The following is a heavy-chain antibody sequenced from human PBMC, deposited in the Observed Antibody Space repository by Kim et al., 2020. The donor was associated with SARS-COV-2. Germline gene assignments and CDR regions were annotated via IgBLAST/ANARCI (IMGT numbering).Heavy chain of an antibody. V-gene: IGHV1-69*04. J-gene: IGHJ5*02. CDR1: GGTFSSYT. D-gene: IGHD6-19*01. CDR3: ARDHVSGWYVGWFDP. Sequence: SVKVSCKASGGTFSSYTISWVRQAPGQGLEWMGRIIPILGIANYAQKFQGRVTITADKSTSTAYMELSSLRSEDTAVYYCARDHVSGWYVGWFDPWGQGTLVTVSS. CDR2: IIPILGIA.